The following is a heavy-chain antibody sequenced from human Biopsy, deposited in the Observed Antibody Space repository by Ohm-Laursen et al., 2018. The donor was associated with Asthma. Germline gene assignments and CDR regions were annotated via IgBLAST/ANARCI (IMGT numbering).Heavy chain of an antibody. J-gene: IGHJ4*02. CDR1: GGTFNTYV. CDR3: ARKAGSCISRTCYSLDF. Sequence: SSVKVSCKSLGGTFNTYVIGWVRQAPEQGLEWMGGFNSVFGTPTYPQKFQDRVTITADDSTSTVYMELSSLRSEDTAVYYCARKAGSCISRTCYSLDFWGQGTLVTVSS. D-gene: IGHD2-2*01. V-gene: IGHV1-69*01. CDR2: FNSVFGTP.